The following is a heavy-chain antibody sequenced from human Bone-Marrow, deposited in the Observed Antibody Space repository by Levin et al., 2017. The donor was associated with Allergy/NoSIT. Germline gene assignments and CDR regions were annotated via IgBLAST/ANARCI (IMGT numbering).Heavy chain of an antibody. CDR1: GFTFSSYA. Sequence: SGGSLRLSCAASGFTFSSYAMQWVRQAPGKGLEWVAVTWYDGSKKFYAASVKGRFTISRDNSKNTVYLQMNSLRAEDSAMYYCARGGTMLSKGGDYWGQGTLVTVSS. V-gene: IGHV3-33*08. CDR2: TWYDGSKK. CDR3: ARGGTMLSKGGDY. J-gene: IGHJ4*02. D-gene: IGHD1-26*01.